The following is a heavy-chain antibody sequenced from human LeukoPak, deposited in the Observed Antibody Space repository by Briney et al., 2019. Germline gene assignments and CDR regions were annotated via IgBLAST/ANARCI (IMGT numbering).Heavy chain of an antibody. D-gene: IGHD3-3*01. CDR1: GFTFSSYA. CDR3: AKQVPGGYDFWSGFPLYYMDV. V-gene: IGHV3-23*01. CDR2: ISGSGGST. J-gene: IGHJ6*03. Sequence: PGGSLRLSCAASGFTFSSYAMSWVRQAPGKGLEWVSAISGSGGSTYYADPVKGRFTISRDNSKNTLYLQMNSLRAEDTAVYYCAKQVPGGYDFWSGFPLYYMDVWGKGTTVTVSS.